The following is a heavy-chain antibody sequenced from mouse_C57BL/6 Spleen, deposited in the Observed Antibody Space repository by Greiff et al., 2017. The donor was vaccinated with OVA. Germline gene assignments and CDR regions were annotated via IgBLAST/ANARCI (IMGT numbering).Heavy chain of an antibody. D-gene: IGHD2-3*01. Sequence: EVQLQQSGPELVKPGASVKISCKASGYTFTDYYMNWVKQSHGKSLEWIGDINPNNGGTSYNQKFKGKATLTVDKSSSTAYMELRSLTSEDSAVYYCARSCDGYAYYAMDYWGQGTSVTVSS. CDR3: ARSCDGYAYYAMDY. CDR2: INPNNGGT. J-gene: IGHJ4*01. CDR1: GYTFTDYY. V-gene: IGHV1-26*01.